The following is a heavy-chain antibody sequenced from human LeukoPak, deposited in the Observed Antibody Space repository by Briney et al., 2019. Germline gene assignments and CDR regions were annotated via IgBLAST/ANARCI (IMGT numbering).Heavy chain of an antibody. CDR2: IYYSGSR. Sequence: SETLSLTCTVSGGSISSYYWRWIRQPPGRGLEGVGYIYYSGSRIYNPSVKSRVTISVDTSKKQFSLKLSSVTAADTAVYYCARRNSSSWYWGGYCYGMDGWGQGTTVTVS. CDR1: GGSISSYY. V-gene: IGHV4-59*08. J-gene: IGHJ6*02. D-gene: IGHD6-13*01. CDR3: ARRNSSSWYWGGYCYGMDG.